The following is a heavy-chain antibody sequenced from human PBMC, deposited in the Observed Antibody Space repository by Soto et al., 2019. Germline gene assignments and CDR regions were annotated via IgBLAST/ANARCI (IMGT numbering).Heavy chain of an antibody. Sequence: PSETLSLTCAFYGWSFSGYYWTWIRQPPGTGLEWIGEINHSGSTNCNPSLKSRVTISVDTSKNQFSLKLTSVTAADTAVYYCARDHPHSYGVYYFDYWGQGTPVT. CDR1: GWSFSGYY. CDR3: ARDHPHSYGVYYFDY. CDR2: INHSGST. V-gene: IGHV4-34*01. J-gene: IGHJ4*02. D-gene: IGHD5-18*01.